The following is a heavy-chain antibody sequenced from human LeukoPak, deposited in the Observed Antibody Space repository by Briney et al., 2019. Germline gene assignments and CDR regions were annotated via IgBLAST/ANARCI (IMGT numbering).Heavy chain of an antibody. CDR1: GVTFSSYA. CDR2: IIPIFGTA. Sequence: SVKVSCKASGVTFSSYAISCVRQAPGQGHEWMGGIIPIFGTANYAQKFQGRVTITADESTSTAYMELSSLRSEDRAVYYCATARDGGYRGAFDIWGQGTMVTVSS. J-gene: IGHJ3*02. V-gene: IGHV1-69*13. D-gene: IGHD5-24*01. CDR3: ATARDGGYRGAFDI.